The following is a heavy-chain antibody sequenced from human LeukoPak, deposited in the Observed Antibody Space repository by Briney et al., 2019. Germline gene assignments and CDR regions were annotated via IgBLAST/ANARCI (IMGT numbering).Heavy chain of an antibody. Sequence: PSETLSLTCTVSGYSISSGYYWGWIRQPPGKGLEWIGSIYHSGSTYYNPSLKSRVTISVDTSKNQFSLKLSSVTAADTAVYYCARGYGDYFDYWGQGTLVTVSS. CDR2: IYHSGST. CDR3: ARGYGDYFDY. J-gene: IGHJ4*02. V-gene: IGHV4-38-2*02. D-gene: IGHD4-17*01. CDR1: GYSISSGYY.